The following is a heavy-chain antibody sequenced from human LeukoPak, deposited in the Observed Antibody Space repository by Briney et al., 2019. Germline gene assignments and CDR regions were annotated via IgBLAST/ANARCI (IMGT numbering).Heavy chain of an antibody. CDR1: GFTFSSYG. J-gene: IGHJ4*02. Sequence: GGSLRLSCAASGFTFSSYGMHWVRQAPGKELEWVALLRYDGITKYCAESVQGRFTISRDISKSTLYLEMNSLRAEDTAVYYCASGYGWLSSNWGRGTLVTVSS. CDR2: LRYDGITK. CDR3: ASGYGWLSSN. D-gene: IGHD3-9*01. V-gene: IGHV3-33*08.